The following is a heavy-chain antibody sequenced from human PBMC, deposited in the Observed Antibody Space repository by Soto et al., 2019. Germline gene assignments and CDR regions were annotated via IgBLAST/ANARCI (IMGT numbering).Heavy chain of an antibody. Sequence: GGSLRLSCAASGFTFSSYGMHWVRQAPGKGLEWVAVISYDGSNKYYADSVKGRFTISRDNSKNTLYLQMNSLRAEDTAVYYCAKDRGSTISTYYYDSGGMDVWGQGTTVTVSS. CDR1: GFTFSSYG. CDR3: AKDRGSTISTYYYDSGGMDV. CDR2: ISYDGSNK. V-gene: IGHV3-30*18. D-gene: IGHD3-22*01. J-gene: IGHJ6*02.